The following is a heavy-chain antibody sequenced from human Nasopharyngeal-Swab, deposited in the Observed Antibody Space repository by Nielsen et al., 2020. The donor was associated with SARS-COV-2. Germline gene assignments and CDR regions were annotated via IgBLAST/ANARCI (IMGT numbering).Heavy chain of an antibody. V-gene: IGHV4-59*01. D-gene: IGHD6-13*01. CDR2: IYYSGST. J-gene: IGHJ4*02. Sequence: WIRQPPGKGLEWIAYIYYSGSTNYNPSLKTRVTISVDTSKNQFSLKLSSVTAADTAVYFCAREDGGSSWYGGPYFDYWGQGTLVTVSS. CDR3: AREDGGSSWYGGPYFDY.